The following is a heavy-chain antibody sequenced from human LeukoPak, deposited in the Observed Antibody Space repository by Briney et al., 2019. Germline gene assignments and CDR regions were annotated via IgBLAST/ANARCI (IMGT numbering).Heavy chain of an antibody. J-gene: IGHJ4*02. CDR1: GFTFSSYW. D-gene: IGHD6-19*01. CDR3: ARVRDISGHWGFLDY. V-gene: IGHV3-74*01. CDR2: INSDGSNT. Sequence: GGSLRLSCAASGFTFSSYWMHWVRQAPGEGLVWVSRINSDGSNTNYADSVKGRFTISRDNAKNTLYLQMNSLRAEDTAVFYCARVRDISGHWGFLDYWGQETLVTVSS.